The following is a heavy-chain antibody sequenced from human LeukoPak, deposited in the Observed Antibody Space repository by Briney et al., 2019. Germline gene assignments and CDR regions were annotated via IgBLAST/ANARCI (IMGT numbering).Heavy chain of an antibody. V-gene: IGHV4-38-2*02. J-gene: IGHJ3*02. CDR1: GYSISSGYY. CDR2: IYHSGST. D-gene: IGHD2-21*01. Sequence: SETLSLTCTVSGYSISSGYYWGWIRQPPGKGLEWIGSIYHSGSTYYNPSLKSRVTISVDTSKNQFSLKLSSVTAADTAVYYCARVEDCGGDCYPGGAFDIWGQGTMVTVSS. CDR3: ARVEDCGGDCYPGGAFDI.